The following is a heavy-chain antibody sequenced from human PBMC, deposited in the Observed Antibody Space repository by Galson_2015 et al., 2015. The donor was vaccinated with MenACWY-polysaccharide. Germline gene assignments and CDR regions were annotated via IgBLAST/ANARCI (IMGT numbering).Heavy chain of an antibody. CDR1: GFTFRSCP. J-gene: IGHJ4*02. CDR2: ISGSGNSA. D-gene: IGHD2-21*01. Sequence: SLRLSCAASGFTFRSCPMNWVRQTPGKGLEWVSGISGSGNSAFYADSVRGRFTISRDNSKNTLYLQMNGLRADDTALYYCAKSGGDGVTVFATVPTAPESWGQGTLVTVSS. CDR3: AKSGGDGVTVFATVPTAPES. V-gene: IGHV3-23*01.